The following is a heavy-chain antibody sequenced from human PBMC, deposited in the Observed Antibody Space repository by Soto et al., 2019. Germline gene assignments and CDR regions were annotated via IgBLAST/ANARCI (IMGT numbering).Heavy chain of an antibody. CDR3: AHRLKTSWYN. V-gene: IGHV2-5*02. CDR1: GFSLSTSGVG. Sequence: QITLKESGPPLVKPTQTLTLTCTFSGFSLSTSGVGVGWIRQPPGKALEWLALIYWDDDKRYSPSLRNRLTITKDTSKDLVVLTMTNMDPVDTATYFCAHRLKTSWYNWGQGTLVTVSS. J-gene: IGHJ4*02. D-gene: IGHD2-2*02. CDR2: IYWDDDK.